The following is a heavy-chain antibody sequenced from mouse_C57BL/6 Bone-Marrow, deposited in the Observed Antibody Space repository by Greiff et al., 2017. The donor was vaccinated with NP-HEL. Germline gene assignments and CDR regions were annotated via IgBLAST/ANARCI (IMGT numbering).Heavy chain of an antibody. D-gene: IGHD2-3*01. V-gene: IGHV1-74*01. Sequence: QVQLQQPGAELVKPGASVKVSCKASGYTFTSYWMPWVKQRPGQGLEWIGRIHPSDSDTNYNQKFKGKATLTVDKSSSTAYMQLSSLTSEDSAVXYCAYDGYYGWYFDVWGTETTVTVSS. J-gene: IGHJ1*03. CDR1: GYTFTSYW. CDR2: IHPSDSDT. CDR3: AYDGYYGWYFDV.